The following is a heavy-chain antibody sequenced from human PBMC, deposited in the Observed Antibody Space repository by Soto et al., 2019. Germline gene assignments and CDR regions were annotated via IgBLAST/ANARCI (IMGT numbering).Heavy chain of an antibody. CDR1: GFSFSSFA. CDR3: AKKRGAMIYAISVYGMDV. Sequence: EVQLLESGGGFIHPGGSLRLSCAASGFSFSSFAMNWVRQAPGKGLEWVSIISGSANSTFYADSVKGRFTISRDNSKSTLYMQINSLRDEDTAVYYCAKKRGAMIYAISVYGMDVWGQGTTVTVSS. CDR2: ISGSANST. V-gene: IGHV3-23*01. D-gene: IGHD2-8*01. J-gene: IGHJ6*02.